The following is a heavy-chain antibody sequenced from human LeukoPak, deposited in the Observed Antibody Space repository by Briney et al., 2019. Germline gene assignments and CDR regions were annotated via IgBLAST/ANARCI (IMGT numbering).Heavy chain of an antibody. Sequence: PSETLSLTCTVSGGSISSYYWSWIRQPPGKGLEWIGYIYYSGSTNYNPSLKSRVTISVDTSKNQLSLKLSSVTAADTAVYYCARQVTTVAPIDYWGQGTLVTVSS. V-gene: IGHV4-59*08. CDR3: ARQVTTVAPIDY. CDR2: IYYSGST. D-gene: IGHD4-23*01. J-gene: IGHJ4*02. CDR1: GGSISSYY.